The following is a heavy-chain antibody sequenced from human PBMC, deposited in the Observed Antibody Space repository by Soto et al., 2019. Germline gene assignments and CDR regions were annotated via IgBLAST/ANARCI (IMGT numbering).Heavy chain of an antibody. V-gene: IGHV2-5*02. J-gene: IGHJ6*02. CDR2: IYWDDDK. Sequence: QITLMESGPTLVKPTQTLTLTCTFSGFSLNTGGVGVGWIRQPPGKALEWLALIYWDDDKRYSPSLRSRLTNTKDTSDNQVVLTMTDMDPVDTATYYCTHSRCGGDCLQSYSSHYYYGVDVWGLGTTVTVSS. CDR3: THSRCGGDCLQSYSSHYYYGVDV. CDR1: GFSLNTGGVG. D-gene: IGHD2-21*02.